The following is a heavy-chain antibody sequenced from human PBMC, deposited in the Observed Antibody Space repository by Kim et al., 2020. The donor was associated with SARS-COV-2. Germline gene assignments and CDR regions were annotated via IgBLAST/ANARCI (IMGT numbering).Heavy chain of an antibody. J-gene: IGHJ4*02. CDR1: GFTFSSYW. CDR3: ARDRHLWFGELGVGDY. CDR2: INSDGSST. Sequence: GGSLILSCAASGFTFSSYWMHWVRQAPGKGLVWVSRINSDGSSTSYADSVKGRFTISRDNAKNTLYLQMNSLRAEDTAVYYCARDRHLWFGELGVGDYWGQGTLVTVSS. V-gene: IGHV3-74*01. D-gene: IGHD3-10*01.